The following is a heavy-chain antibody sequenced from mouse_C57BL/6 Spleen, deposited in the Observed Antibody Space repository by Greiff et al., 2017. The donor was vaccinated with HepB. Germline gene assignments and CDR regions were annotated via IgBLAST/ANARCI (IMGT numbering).Heavy chain of an antibody. V-gene: IGHV5-9*01. CDR3: ARQRAWFAY. CDR2: ISGGGGNT. Sequence: EVQVVESGGGLVKPGGSLKLSCAASGFTFSSYTMSWVRQTPEKRLEWVATISGGGGNTYYPDSVKGRFTISRDNAKNTLYLQMSSLRSEDTALYYCARQRAWFAYWGQGTLVTVSA. CDR1: GFTFSSYT. J-gene: IGHJ3*01.